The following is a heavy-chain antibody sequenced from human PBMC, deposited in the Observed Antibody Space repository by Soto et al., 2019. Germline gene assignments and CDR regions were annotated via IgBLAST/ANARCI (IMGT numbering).Heavy chain of an antibody. Sequence: QVQLEQSGDEVKKPGASVKVSCKASGYIFVNYGIAWVRQAPGQGLEWLGWISPYTGNTYYATKVQGRLTLTTATPRSTAFMDLGSLIAADTAVHYWAMMDIYVTPTPQDVWDQATPVTVSS. CDR3: AMMDIYVTPTPQDV. CDR1: GYIFVNYG. V-gene: IGHV1-18*01. J-gene: IGHJ6*02. CDR2: ISPYTGNT. D-gene: IGHD2-2*03.